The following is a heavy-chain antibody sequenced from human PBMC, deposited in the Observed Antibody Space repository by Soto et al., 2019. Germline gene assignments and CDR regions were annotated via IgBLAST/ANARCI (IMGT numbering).Heavy chain of an antibody. J-gene: IGHJ6*02. V-gene: IGHV3-21*01. D-gene: IGHD2-2*01. CDR3: ARDKGIVAVPAAPHGMDV. CDR1: GFTFSSYS. CDR2: ISSSSSYI. Sequence: EVQLVESGGGLVKPGGSLRLSCAASGFTFSSYSMNWVRQAPGKGLEWVSSISSSSSYIYYADSVKGRFTISRDNAKNSLYLQMNSLRAEDTAVYYCARDKGIVAVPAAPHGMDVWGQGTTVTVSS.